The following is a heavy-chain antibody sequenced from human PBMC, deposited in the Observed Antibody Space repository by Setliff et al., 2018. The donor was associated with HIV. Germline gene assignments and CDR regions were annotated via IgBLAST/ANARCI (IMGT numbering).Heavy chain of an antibody. D-gene: IGHD6-19*01. Sequence: SETLSLTCAVYSGSFSGYYWSWIRQPPGKGLEWIGEINHSGSTNYNPSLKSRVTISVDKSKNQFSLKLSSVTAADTAVYFCATSVVGVAGSRDIDYWGQGTLVTV. CDR1: SGSFSGYY. J-gene: IGHJ4*02. V-gene: IGHV4-34*01. CDR3: ATSVVGVAGSRDIDY. CDR2: INHSGST.